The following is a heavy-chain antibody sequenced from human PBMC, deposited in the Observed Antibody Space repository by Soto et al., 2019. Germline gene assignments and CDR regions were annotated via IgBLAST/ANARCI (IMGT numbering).Heavy chain of an antibody. CDR1: GFTFNTYD. V-gene: IGHV1-8*01. Sequence: SCAASGFTFNTYDIYWMRQATGQGLEWMVWMNPYNGNTCYSQKFQGRVTVTRNTSISTVYMELSGLRPDDTAVYYCARRKERSGPHYFDYWGQGSQVTVSS. CDR3: ARRKERSGPHYFDY. CDR2: MNPYNGNT. J-gene: IGHJ4*02. D-gene: IGHD6-25*01.